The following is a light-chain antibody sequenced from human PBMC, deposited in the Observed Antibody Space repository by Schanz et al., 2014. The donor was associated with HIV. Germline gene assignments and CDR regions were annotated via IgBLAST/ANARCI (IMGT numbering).Light chain of an antibody. Sequence: QAVVTQEPSLTVSPGGTVTLTCGSSTGAVTSGHYPYWFQQKPGQAPRTLIYDTSNKHSWTPARFSASLLGGNAALTLSGAQPEDEADYYCLLSYNGGGVFGTGTKLTVL. CDR1: TGAVTSGHY. V-gene: IGLV7-46*01. CDR3: LLSYNGGGV. CDR2: DTS. J-gene: IGLJ1*01.